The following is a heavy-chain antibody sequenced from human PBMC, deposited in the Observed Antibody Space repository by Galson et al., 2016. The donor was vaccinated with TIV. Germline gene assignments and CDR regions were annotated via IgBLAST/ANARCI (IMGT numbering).Heavy chain of an antibody. V-gene: IGHV1-69*04. Sequence: SVKVSCKASGGTFSNYAISWVRQAPGQGLEWMGSIFPILGITNYAQKFQVRVTITADSSTSTAYMELSSLRSADTALYYCATTEGARGFYYGMDVWGQGTTVTV. J-gene: IGHJ6*02. CDR1: GGTFSNYA. CDR3: ATTEGARGFYYGMDV. D-gene: IGHD4-17*01. CDR2: IFPILGIT.